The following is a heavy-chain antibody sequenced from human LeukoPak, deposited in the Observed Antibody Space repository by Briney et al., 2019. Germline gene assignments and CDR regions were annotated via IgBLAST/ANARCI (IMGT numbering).Heavy chain of an antibody. CDR3: ARGTYGSGIQFDY. V-gene: IGHV3-21*01. CDR2: ISSSSSYI. J-gene: IGHJ4*02. D-gene: IGHD3-10*01. Sequence: GGSLRLSGAASGFTFSSYSMNWVRQAPGKGLEWVSSISSSSSYIYYADSVKGRFTISRDNAKNSLYLQMNSLRAEDTAVYYCARGTYGSGIQFDYWGQGTLVTVSS. CDR1: GFTFSSYS.